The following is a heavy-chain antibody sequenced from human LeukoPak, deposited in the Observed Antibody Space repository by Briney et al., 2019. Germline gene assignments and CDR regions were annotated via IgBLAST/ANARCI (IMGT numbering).Heavy chain of an antibody. J-gene: IGHJ5*02. CDR2: ISGSGGST. V-gene: IGHV3-23*01. Sequence: GGSLRLSCAASGFTFSSYWMSWVRQAPGKGLEWVSAISGSGGSTYYADSVKGRFTISRDNSKNTLYLQMNSLRAEDTAVYYCAKDRALAVAGNWFDPWGQGTLVTVSS. D-gene: IGHD6-19*01. CDR1: GFTFSSYW. CDR3: AKDRALAVAGNWFDP.